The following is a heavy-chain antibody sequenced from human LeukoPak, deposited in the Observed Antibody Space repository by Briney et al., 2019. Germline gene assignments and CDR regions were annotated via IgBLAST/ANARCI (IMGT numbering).Heavy chain of an antibody. CDR3: ATETNCRLYYY. CDR2: IGATGSDR. Sequence: GGSLRLSCAASGLTFSTSGVSWVRQAPGKGLEWVSPIGATGSDRYHADSIKARYTTSRANTNNFLCLRMESLRVEDTAVYYCATETNCRLYYYWGEGTVLTVSS. D-gene: IGHD1-14*01. CDR1: GLTFSTSG. J-gene: IGHJ4*02. V-gene: IGHV3-21*06.